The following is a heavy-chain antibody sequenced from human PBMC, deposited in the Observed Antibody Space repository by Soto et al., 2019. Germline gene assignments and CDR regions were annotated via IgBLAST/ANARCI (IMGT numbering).Heavy chain of an antibody. CDR2: ISYDGSNK. Sequence: QVQLVESGGGVVQPGRSLRLSCAASGFTFSSYGMHWVRQAPGKGLEWVAVISYDGSNKYYADSVKGRFTISRDNSKNTLYLQMNSLRAEDTAVYYCAKDRQVTTFLRANGMDVWGQGTTVTVSS. D-gene: IGHD4-17*01. V-gene: IGHV3-30*18. J-gene: IGHJ6*02. CDR3: AKDRQVTTFLRANGMDV. CDR1: GFTFSSYG.